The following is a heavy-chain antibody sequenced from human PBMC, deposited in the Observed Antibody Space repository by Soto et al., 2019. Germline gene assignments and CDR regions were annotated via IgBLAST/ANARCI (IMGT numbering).Heavy chain of an antibody. CDR1: GYTFANYA. CDR3: ARDPGHSYGYY. D-gene: IGHD5-18*01. Sequence: GASVKVSCKASGYTFANYAMHWVRQAPGQRLEWMGWINAGNGNTKYSQKFQGRVTITRDTSASTAYMELSSLRSEDTAVYYCARDPGHSYGYYWGQGSLVTVSS. V-gene: IGHV1-3*01. CDR2: INAGNGNT. J-gene: IGHJ4*02.